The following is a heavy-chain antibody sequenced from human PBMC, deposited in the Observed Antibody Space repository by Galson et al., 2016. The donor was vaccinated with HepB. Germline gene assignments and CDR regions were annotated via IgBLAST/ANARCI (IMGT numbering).Heavy chain of an antibody. V-gene: IGHV4-61*02. CDR3: ARGGAYYYN. D-gene: IGHD2-21*02. Sequence: TLSLTCTVSGGSISSGTYYWSWIRQRGKGLEWIGRIYTSGNTNCNPSLKRRVTISVDTSKNQFSLKLSSVTAADTAVYFCARGGAYYYNWGQGTLVTVSS. CDR2: IYTSGNT. CDR1: GGSISSGTYY. J-gene: IGHJ4*02.